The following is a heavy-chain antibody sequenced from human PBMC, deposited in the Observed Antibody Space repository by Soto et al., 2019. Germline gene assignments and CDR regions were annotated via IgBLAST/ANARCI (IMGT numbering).Heavy chain of an antibody. CDR1: GVTFSRYG. D-gene: IGHD3-16*01. V-gene: IGHV3-23*01. J-gene: IGHJ6*02. CDR3: AKALGPYYYYGMDV. Sequence: EVQLLESGGGLVQPGGSLRLSCVASGVTFSRYGMSWVRQAAGKGLEWVSGISGVGGSTYYADSVKGWFTISRDNSKNTLYLQMNSLRAEDTAVYYCAKALGPYYYYGMDVWGQGTTVTVSS. CDR2: ISGVGGST.